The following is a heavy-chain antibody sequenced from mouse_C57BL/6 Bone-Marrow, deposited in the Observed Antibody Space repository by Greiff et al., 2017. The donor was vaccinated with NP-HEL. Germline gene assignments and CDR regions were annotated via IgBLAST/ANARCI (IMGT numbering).Heavy chain of an antibody. V-gene: IGHV1-19*01. D-gene: IGHD2-12*01. J-gene: IGHJ4*01. Sequence: VQLQQSGPVLVKPGASVKMSCKASGYTFTDYYMNWVKQSHGKSLEWIGVINPYNGGTSYNQKFKGKATLTVDKSSSTAYMELNSLTSEDSAVYYCASFPRRYYAMDYWGQGTSVTVSS. CDR1: GYTFTDYY. CDR3: ASFPRRYYAMDY. CDR2: INPYNGGT.